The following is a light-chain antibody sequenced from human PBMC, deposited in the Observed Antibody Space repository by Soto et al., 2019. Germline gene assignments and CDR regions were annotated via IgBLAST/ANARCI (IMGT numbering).Light chain of an antibody. V-gene: IGKV3-15*01. J-gene: IGKJ5*01. CDR1: QSVSSN. CDR2: GAS. CDR3: QQYNNWPPIT. Sequence: EIVMTQSPATLSVSPGERATLSCRASQSVSSNLAWYQQKPGQAPRLLIYGASTMSTGIPARFSGSGSGTEFTLTISSLQSEDVAVYYCQQYNNWPPITFGQGTRLEIK.